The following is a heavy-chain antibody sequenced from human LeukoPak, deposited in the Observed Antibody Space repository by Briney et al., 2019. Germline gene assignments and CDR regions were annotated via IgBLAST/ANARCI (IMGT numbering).Heavy chain of an antibody. CDR1: GYTFTDYY. CDR3: ARNDYSNYVGYWYFDL. Sequence: ASVKVSCKASGYTFTDYYMHWVRQAPGQGLEWMGWINPNSGGTNYAQKFQGRVTMTRDTSISTAYMELSRLGSDDTAVYYCARNDYSNYVGYWYFDLWGRGTLVTVSS. D-gene: IGHD4-11*01. J-gene: IGHJ2*01. CDR2: INPNSGGT. V-gene: IGHV1-2*02.